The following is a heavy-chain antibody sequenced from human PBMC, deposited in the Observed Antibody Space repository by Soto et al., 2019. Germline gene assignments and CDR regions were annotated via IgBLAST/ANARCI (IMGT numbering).Heavy chain of an antibody. D-gene: IGHD2-15*01. CDR1: GGTFSSYA. Sequence: QVQLVQSGAEVKKPGSSVKVSCKASGGTFSSYAISWVRQAPGQGLEWMGGIIPIFGTANYAQKFQGRVTITADESTSTAYMELSSLRSEDTAVYYCASVRGYCSGVSCYFDYWGQGTLVTVSS. CDR2: IIPIFGTA. J-gene: IGHJ4*02. V-gene: IGHV1-69*01. CDR3: ASVRGYCSGVSCYFDY.